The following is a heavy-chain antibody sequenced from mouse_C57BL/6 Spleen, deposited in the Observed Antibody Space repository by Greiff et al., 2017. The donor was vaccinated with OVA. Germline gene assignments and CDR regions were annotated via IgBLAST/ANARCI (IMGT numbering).Heavy chain of an antibody. Sequence: EVKLEESGPGLVKPSQSLSLTCSVTGYSITSGYYWNWIRQFPGNKLEWMGYISYDGSNNYNPSLKNRISITRDTSKNQFFLKLNSVTTEDTATYYCARRGFITTVVANAMDYWGQGTSVTVSS. D-gene: IGHD1-1*01. CDR2: ISYDGSN. CDR1: GYSITSGYY. CDR3: ARRGFITTVVANAMDY. V-gene: IGHV3-6*01. J-gene: IGHJ4*01.